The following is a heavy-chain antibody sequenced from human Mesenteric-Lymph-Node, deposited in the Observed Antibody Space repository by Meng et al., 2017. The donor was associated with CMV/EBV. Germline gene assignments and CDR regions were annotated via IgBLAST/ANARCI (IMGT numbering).Heavy chain of an antibody. Sequence: ASGFTFSANGMHWVRQGPGKGLEWVAVTWFDGSNKFHADSVKGRFTISRDNSKNTLYLQMNSLRVEDTAVYYCARDLGGYSGYDFDYWGQGTLVTVSS. CDR2: TWFDGSNK. D-gene: IGHD5-12*01. CDR1: GFTFSANG. V-gene: IGHV3-33*01. CDR3: ARDLGGYSGYDFDY. J-gene: IGHJ4*02.